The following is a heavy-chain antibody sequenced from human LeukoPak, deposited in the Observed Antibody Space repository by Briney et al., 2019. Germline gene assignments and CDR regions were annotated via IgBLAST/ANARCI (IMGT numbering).Heavy chain of an antibody. Sequence: GGSLRLSCAASGFTFSSYGMHWVRQAPGKGLEWVAVIWYDGSNKYYADSVKGRFTISRDNSKNTLYLQMNSLRAEDTAVYYCARDLKGPVNDVFDMWGQGTMVTVSS. D-gene: IGHD4-23*01. V-gene: IGHV3-33*01. CDR3: ARDLKGPVNDVFDM. CDR1: GFTFSSYG. CDR2: IWYDGSNK. J-gene: IGHJ3*02.